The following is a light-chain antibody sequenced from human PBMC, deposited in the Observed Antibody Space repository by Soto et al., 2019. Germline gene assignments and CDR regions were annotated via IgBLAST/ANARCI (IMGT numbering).Light chain of an antibody. CDR2: SVS. V-gene: IGKV3-15*01. J-gene: IGKJ1*01. Sequence: EIVLTQSPGTLSLSPGERATLSCRASQSVSNNYLAWYQQKPGQAPRLLIYSVSTRATDIPARFSGSGSGTEFTLTISSLQSEDFAVYYCQQYNNWPPTWTFGQGTKVDIK. CDR1: QSVSNN. CDR3: QQYNNWPPTWT.